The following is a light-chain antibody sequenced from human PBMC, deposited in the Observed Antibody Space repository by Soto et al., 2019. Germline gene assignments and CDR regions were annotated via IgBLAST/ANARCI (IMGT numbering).Light chain of an antibody. J-gene: IGLJ1*01. V-gene: IGLV4-69*01. CDR1: SGHSSYA. Sequence: QLVLTQSPSASASLGASVKLTCTLSSGHSSYAIAWHQQQPEKGPRYLMKLTSDGSHYKGGGIPDRFSGSSSGAERYLTISSLQSEEEADYYCQTWGTGIQVFGTGTKLTVL. CDR2: LTSDGSH. CDR3: QTWGTGIQV.